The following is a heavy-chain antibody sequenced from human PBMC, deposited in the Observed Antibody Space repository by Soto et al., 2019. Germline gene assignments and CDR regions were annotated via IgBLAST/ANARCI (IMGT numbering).Heavy chain of an antibody. D-gene: IGHD6-19*01. CDR3: AKDDHTSGWYVFHY. CDR2: NSGSGGST. J-gene: IGHJ4*02. CDR1: GFTFSNHA. Sequence: EVQLLESGGGLVQPGGSLKISCAASGFTFSNHAMSWVRQAPGKGLEWVSTNSGSGGSTYYADSAKGRFTISRDNFNNTLYLQMHSLRAEYTAVYYCAKDDHTSGWYVFHYWGKVTLVTVSS. V-gene: IGHV3-23*01.